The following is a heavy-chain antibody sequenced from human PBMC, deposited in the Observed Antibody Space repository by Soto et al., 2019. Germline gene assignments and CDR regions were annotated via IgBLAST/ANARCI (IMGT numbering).Heavy chain of an antibody. D-gene: IGHD6-19*01. J-gene: IGHJ5*02. CDR2: FDGRA. CDR3: ARDAVTGNGEWDWFAP. CDR1: GFSVDDYA. V-gene: IGHV3-23*01. Sequence: EEKWLESGGGLVQPGGSLRLSCVASGFSVDDYALNWVRQAPGKGLEWVASFDGRAYYADSVKGRFTISRDRSKNTLDRQMSSLRAEDTAKDFWARDAVTGNGEWDWFAPWGQGTQVTV.